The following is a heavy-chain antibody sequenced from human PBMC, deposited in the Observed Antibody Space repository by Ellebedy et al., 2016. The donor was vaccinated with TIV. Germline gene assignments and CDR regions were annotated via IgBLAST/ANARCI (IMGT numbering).Heavy chain of an antibody. V-gene: IGHV4-59*12. J-gene: IGHJ5*02. CDR2: IFHTGDT. CDR3: ARDPALPRGRFDT. CDR1: GASISSYY. Sequence: MPGGSLRLSCTVSGASISSYYWSWIRQPPGKGLEWIGFIFHTGDTNYSPSLKSRVAISLDTSKNQFSLNLSSVTAADTAVYYCARDPALPRGRFDTWGQGTLVTVSS.